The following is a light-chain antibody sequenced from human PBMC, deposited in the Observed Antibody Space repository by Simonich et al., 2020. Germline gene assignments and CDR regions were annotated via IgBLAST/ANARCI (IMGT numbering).Light chain of an antibody. Sequence: DIVMTQSPDSLAVSLGERATIICKSSQSVLYSSNNKNYLAWYQQKPGQPPKLLIYWASTRESGVPDRFSGSGSWTDFTLTISSLQAEDVAVYYCQQYYSTPLTFGGGTKVEIK. V-gene: IGKV4-1*01. CDR1: QSVLYSSNNKNY. CDR2: WAS. CDR3: QQYYSTPLT. J-gene: IGKJ4*01.